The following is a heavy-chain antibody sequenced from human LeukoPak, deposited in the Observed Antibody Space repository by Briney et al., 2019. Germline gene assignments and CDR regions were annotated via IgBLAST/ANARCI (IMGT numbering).Heavy chain of an antibody. CDR3: ARDLRPHSYGRRI. Sequence: PSETLSLTCTVSGGSISSYYWSWIRQPPGKGLEWIGYIYYSGSTNYNPSLKSRVTISVDTSKNQFSLKLSSVTAADTAVYYCARDLRPHSYGRRIWGQGTMVTVSS. V-gene: IGHV4-59*12. CDR2: IYYSGST. CDR1: GGSISSYY. J-gene: IGHJ3*02. D-gene: IGHD5-18*01.